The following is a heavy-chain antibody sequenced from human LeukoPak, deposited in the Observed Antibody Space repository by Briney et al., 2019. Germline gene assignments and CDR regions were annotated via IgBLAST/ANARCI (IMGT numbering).Heavy chain of an antibody. CDR3: AAMTTVTMYFYFFDS. CDR2: AADSGST. CDR1: GDSMSDYF. D-gene: IGHD4-17*01. V-gene: IGHV4-59*01. Sequence: SETLSLTCTVSGDSMSDYFWTWIRQPPGKGLEWIGYAADSGSTNYNPSLKSRVTISVDSSTNHFSLRLTSVTAADTAIYYCAAMTTVTMYFYFFDSWGQGTLLTVSS. J-gene: IGHJ4*02.